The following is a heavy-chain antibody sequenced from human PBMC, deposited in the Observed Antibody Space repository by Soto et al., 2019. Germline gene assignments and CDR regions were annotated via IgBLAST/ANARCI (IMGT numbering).Heavy chain of an antibody. CDR1: GGSISSYY. CDR2: IYTSGST. J-gene: IGHJ3*02. Sequence: PSETLSLTCIVSGGSISSYYWSWIRQPAGKGLEWIGRIYTSGSTNYNPSLKSRVTMSVDTSKNQFSLKLSSVTAADTAVYYCARYDYVWGSYRPPADAFDIWGKGTMVTVSS. V-gene: IGHV4-4*07. CDR3: ARYDYVWGSYRPPADAFDI. D-gene: IGHD3-16*02.